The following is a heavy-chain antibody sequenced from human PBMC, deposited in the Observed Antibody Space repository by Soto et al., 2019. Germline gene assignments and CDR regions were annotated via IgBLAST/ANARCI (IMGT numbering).Heavy chain of an antibody. CDR1: GDTFKNSV. D-gene: IGHD3-10*01. CDR3: VAELDFGKLSVV. CDR2: TIPLFGTT. Sequence: QVQLVQSGVEVKKPGSSVRVSCKASGDTFKNSVFTWGGQAPGQGLEWMGGTIPLFGTTDYAQKFQGRLTITTDESTTTAYMEVSRLTSEDTAVYYCVAELDFGKLSVVWGQGTTVIVSS. V-gene: IGHV1-69*01. J-gene: IGHJ6*02.